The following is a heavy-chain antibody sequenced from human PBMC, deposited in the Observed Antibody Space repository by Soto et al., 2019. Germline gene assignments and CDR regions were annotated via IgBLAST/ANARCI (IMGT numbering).Heavy chain of an antibody. Sequence: EVQLVESGGGLVQPGGSLRLSCAASGFTFSSYWMHWVRQAPGKGPAWVSRINSDGSSTTYADSVKGRFTISRDNAXTTLYLQMNSLRAEDTAVYYCARVYCSGGSCYSVDYWGQGTLVTVSS. CDR1: GFTFSSYW. CDR3: ARVYCSGGSCYSVDY. J-gene: IGHJ4*02. D-gene: IGHD2-15*01. CDR2: INSDGSST. V-gene: IGHV3-74*01.